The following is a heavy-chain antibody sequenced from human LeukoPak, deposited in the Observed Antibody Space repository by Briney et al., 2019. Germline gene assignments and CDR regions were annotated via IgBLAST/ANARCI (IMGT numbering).Heavy chain of an antibody. V-gene: IGHV4-30-2*01. J-gene: IGHJ4*02. CDR3: AKDLVADHTLPFDY. CDR2: IYHSGST. CDR1: GGSISSGGYY. D-gene: IGHD3-16*01. Sequence: PSETLSLTCTVSGGSISSGGYYWSWIRQPPGKGLEWIGYIYHSGSTYYNPSLKSRVTISVDRSKNQFSLKLSSVTAADTAVYYCAKDLVADHTLPFDYWGQGTLVTVSS.